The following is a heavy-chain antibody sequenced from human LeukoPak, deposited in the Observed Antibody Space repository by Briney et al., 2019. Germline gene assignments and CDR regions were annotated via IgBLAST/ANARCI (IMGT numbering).Heavy chain of an antibody. Sequence: SETLSLTCTVSGGSIRTNYWSWIRQTPGKGLEWIAYINYSGNTNNNPSLKSRVTISVDTSKSQFSLKLSSVTAADTALYYCARHGQDTGNFYAHFDYWGQGTLVTVSS. D-gene: IGHD1-26*01. CDR1: GGSIRTNY. J-gene: IGHJ4*02. CDR2: INYSGNT. V-gene: IGHV4-59*08. CDR3: ARHGQDTGNFYAHFDY.